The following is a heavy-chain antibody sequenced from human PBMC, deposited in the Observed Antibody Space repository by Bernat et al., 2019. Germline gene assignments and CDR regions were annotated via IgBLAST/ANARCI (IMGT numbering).Heavy chain of an antibody. CDR2: ISAYNGNT. J-gene: IGHJ5*02. CDR3: ARDAGPIVLVVYAIWWFDP. CDR1: GYTFTSYG. D-gene: IGHD2-8*02. Sequence: QVQLVQSGAEVKKPGASVKVSCKASGYTFTSYGISWVRQAPGQGLEWMGWISAYNGNTNYAQKLQGRVTMTTDTSTSTAYMELRSLRSDDTAVYYCARDAGPIVLVVYAIWWFDPWGQGTLVTVSS. V-gene: IGHV1-18*01.